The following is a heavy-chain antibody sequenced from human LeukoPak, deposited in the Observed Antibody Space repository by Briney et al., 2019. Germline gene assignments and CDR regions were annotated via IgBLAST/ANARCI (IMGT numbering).Heavy chain of an antibody. CDR3: AKSGGGDLFRTIDY. CDR2: ITSSSSYI. V-gene: IGHV3-21*04. Sequence: PGGSLRLSCAASGFTFTSYNMNWVRQAPGKGLEWVSYITSSSSYIYYADSVKGRFTISRDNSKNTLYLQMNSLRAEDTAVYHCAKSGGGDLFRTIDYWGQGTLVTVSP. CDR1: GFTFTSYN. J-gene: IGHJ4*02. D-gene: IGHD2-21*02.